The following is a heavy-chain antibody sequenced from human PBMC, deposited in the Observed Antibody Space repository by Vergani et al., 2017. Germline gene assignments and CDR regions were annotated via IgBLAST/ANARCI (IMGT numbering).Heavy chain of an antibody. CDR1: GGSISSSSYY. J-gene: IGHJ4*02. CDR2: IYYSGST. CDR3: ARPVGGSYYIDGYFDY. D-gene: IGHD1-26*01. Sequence: QLQLQESGPGLVKPSETLSLTCTVSGGSISSSSYYWGWIRPPPGKGLEWIGSIYYSGSTYYNPSLKSRVTIAVDTSKNQFSLRLSSVTAADTAVYYCARPVGGSYYIDGYFDYWGQGTLVTVSS. V-gene: IGHV4-39*01.